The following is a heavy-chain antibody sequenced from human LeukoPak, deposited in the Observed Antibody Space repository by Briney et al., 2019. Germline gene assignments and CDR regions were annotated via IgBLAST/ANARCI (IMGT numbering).Heavy chain of an antibody. Sequence: SETLSLTCSVSGGSISSYYWSWMRQPPGGALEYIGYDFYSGFTIYNPSLKSRVTISLDTSKNQFSLKLRSVTAADTAVYYCARASEGYYYDSSGYGAFDIWGQGTMVTVSS. D-gene: IGHD3-22*01. CDR1: GGSISSYY. J-gene: IGHJ3*02. CDR2: DFYSGFT. V-gene: IGHV4-59*01. CDR3: ARASEGYYYDSSGYGAFDI.